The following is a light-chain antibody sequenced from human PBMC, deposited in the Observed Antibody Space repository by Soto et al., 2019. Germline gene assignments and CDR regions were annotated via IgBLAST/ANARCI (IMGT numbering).Light chain of an antibody. CDR3: SSYTSSSTLVV. V-gene: IGLV2-14*01. Sequence: QSVLTQPASVSGSPGQSITISCTGTSSDVGGYNYVSWYQQQPGKAPKLMIYDVSNRPSGVSNRFSGSKSGNTASLTISGLQAEDEADYYCSSYTSSSTLVVFGTGTKVTVL. CDR2: DVS. CDR1: SSDVGGYNY. J-gene: IGLJ1*01.